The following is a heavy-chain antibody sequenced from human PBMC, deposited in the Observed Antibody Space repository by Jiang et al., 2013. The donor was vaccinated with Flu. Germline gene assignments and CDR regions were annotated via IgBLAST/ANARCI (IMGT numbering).Heavy chain of an antibody. J-gene: IGHJ6*02. CDR1: GFTFSDYA. CDR3: TRDGAPLSNSWYLLGSGMDV. V-gene: IGHV3-49*03. D-gene: IGHD6-13*01. CDR2: IRSIPNGGTT. Sequence: VQLVESGGDLVQPGRSLRLSCTPSGFTFSDYAVSWFRQAPGKGLEWVGFIRSIPNGGTTEYAASVKGRFTISRDDSKNIAYLQMDSLITEDTAVYYCTRDGAPLSNSWYLLGSGMDVWGPGTTVTVSS.